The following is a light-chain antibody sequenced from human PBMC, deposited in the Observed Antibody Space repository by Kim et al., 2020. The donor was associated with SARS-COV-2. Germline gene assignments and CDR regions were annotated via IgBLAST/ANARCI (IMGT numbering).Light chain of an antibody. V-gene: IGKV3-15*01. CDR2: RAS. CDR1: QTVDRN. J-gene: IGKJ4*01. Sequence: EIVMTQSPATLSVSPGERVTLSCRASQTVDRNLAWYQQKGGQSPRLLIYRASTRATDIPDRFSGSGSGTEFTLTIHSLRSEDSGNYYCQQFSKWPLTFGGGTKVDIK. CDR3: QQFSKWPLT.